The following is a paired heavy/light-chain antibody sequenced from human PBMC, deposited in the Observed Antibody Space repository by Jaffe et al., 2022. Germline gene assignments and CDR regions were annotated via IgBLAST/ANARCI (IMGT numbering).Heavy chain of an antibody. Sequence: QVQLQESGPGLVKPSETLSLTCAVSGYSISSGYYWGWIRQPPGKGLEWIGSIYHSGSTYYNPSLKSRVTISVDTSKNQFSLKLSSVTAADTAVYYCARRGHMGIVVVPAAIGWFDPWGQGTLVTVSS. V-gene: IGHV4-38-2*01. CDR1: GYSISSGYY. J-gene: IGHJ5*02. CDR3: ARRGHMGIVVVPAAIGWFDP. CDR2: IYHSGST. D-gene: IGHD2-2*03.
Light chain of an antibody. V-gene: IGKV3-15*01. CDR3: QQYNNWPPDLT. Sequence: EIVMTQSPATLSVSPGERATLSCRASQSVSSNLAWYQQKPGQAPRLLIYGASTRATGIPARFSGSGSGTEFTLTISSLQSEDFAVYYCQQYNNWPPDLTFGGGTKVEIK. J-gene: IGKJ4*01. CDR1: QSVSSN. CDR2: GAS.